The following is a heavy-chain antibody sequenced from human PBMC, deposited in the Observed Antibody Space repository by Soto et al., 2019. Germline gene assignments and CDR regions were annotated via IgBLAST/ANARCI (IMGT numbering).Heavy chain of an antibody. CDR1: GGSFSGYY. V-gene: IGHV4-34*01. CDR3: ARGNCSGGSCYHYYYMDV. D-gene: IGHD2-15*01. Sequence: TLSLTCAVYGGSFSGYYWSWIRQPPGKGLEWIGEINHSGSTNYNPSLKSRVTISVDTSKNQFSLKLSSVTAADTAVYYCARGNCSGGSCYHYYYMDVWGKGTTVTVSS. J-gene: IGHJ6*03. CDR2: INHSGST.